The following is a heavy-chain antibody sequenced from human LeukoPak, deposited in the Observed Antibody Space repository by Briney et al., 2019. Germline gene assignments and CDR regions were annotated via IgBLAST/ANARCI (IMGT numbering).Heavy chain of an antibody. V-gene: IGHV5-51*01. CDR1: GFSFTTYW. J-gene: IGHJ4*02. Sequence: GESLKISCKGSGFSFTTYWIGWVRQMPGKGLDWMGILYPGDSDTRYSPSFQGQVTISADKSISTAYLQWSSLKASDTAMYYCARMVVGTRRNFDYWGQGTLVTVSS. D-gene: IGHD1-26*01. CDR2: LYPGDSDT. CDR3: ARMVVGTRRNFDY.